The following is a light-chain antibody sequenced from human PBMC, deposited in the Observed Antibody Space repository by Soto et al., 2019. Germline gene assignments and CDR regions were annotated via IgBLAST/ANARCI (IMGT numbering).Light chain of an antibody. J-gene: IGKJ5*01. V-gene: IGKV3-15*01. CDR2: GIS. Sequence: EMVMTQSPAILSVSPGESATLSCRASQSVNSNYLAWYQQHPGQPPRLLIYGISTRATGIPARFSGSGSGTEFSLTISSLQSEDFAVYYCQHRRNWPTFGQGTRLEIK. CDR3: QHRRNWPT. CDR1: QSVNSN.